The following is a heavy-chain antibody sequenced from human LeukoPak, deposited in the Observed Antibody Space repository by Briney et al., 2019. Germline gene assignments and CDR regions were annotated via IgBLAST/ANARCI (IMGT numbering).Heavy chain of an antibody. D-gene: IGHD4-23*01. CDR1: GYSINSGYY. CDR3: ATDVRPSRWTYFDL. V-gene: IGHV4-38-2*02. Sequence: SETLSLTCTVSGYSINSGYYWGWIRQPPGKRLEWIGSIHYSGNTYHNPTLKSRVAISVDTSKNQFSLNLTSVTAAVAAVYYCATDVRPSRWTYFDLWGRGTLVTVSS. CDR2: IHYSGNT. J-gene: IGHJ2*01.